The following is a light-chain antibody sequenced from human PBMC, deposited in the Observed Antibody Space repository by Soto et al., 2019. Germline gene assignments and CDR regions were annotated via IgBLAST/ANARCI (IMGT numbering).Light chain of an antibody. J-gene: IGKJ4*01. CDR1: QSVSSY. CDR3: QQRSDWPST. Sequence: EIVLTQSPATLSLSPGERATLSCRASQSVSSYLAWYQQKPGQAPRLLIYDASNRATGIPARFSGSGSGTDFTHTISNLEPDDFAVYYCQQRSDWPSTFGGGTKVQIK. CDR2: DAS. V-gene: IGKV3-11*01.